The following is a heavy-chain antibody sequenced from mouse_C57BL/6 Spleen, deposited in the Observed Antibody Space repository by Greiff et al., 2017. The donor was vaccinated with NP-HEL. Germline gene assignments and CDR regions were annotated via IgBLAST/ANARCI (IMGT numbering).Heavy chain of an antibody. V-gene: IGHV1-82*01. CDR2: IYPGDGDT. J-gene: IGHJ3*01. D-gene: IGHD2-9*01. CDR1: GYAFSSSW. Sequence: VQLQQSGPELVKPGASVKISCKASGYAFSSSWMNWVKQRPGKGLEWIGRIYPGDGDTNYNGKFKGKATLTADKSSSTAYMQLSSLTSEDSAVYFCAPYYGYDGFAYWGQGTLVTVSA. CDR3: APYYGYDGFAY.